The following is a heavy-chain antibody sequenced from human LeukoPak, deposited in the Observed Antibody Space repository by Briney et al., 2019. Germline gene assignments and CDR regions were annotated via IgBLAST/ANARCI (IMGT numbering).Heavy chain of an antibody. CDR1: GNSISNTYY. D-gene: IGHD1-26*01. V-gene: IGHV4-38-2*01. CDR3: ARNSSGNYFDY. CDR2: ICNSGST. Sequence: SETLSLTCAVSGNSISNTYYWGWIRQPPGKELEWIGSICNSGSTHYNPSLNSRVTISVDTSKNQFSLKLSSVTAADTAVYYCARNSSGNYFDYWGQGTLVTVSS. J-gene: IGHJ4*02.